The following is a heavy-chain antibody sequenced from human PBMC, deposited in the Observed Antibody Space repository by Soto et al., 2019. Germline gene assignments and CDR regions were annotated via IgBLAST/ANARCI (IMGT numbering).Heavy chain of an antibody. J-gene: IGHJ3*02. CDR1: RFTFINYW. CDR2: IKQDGSEK. CDR3: ARVEFIPATGALGAFDI. V-gene: IGHV3-7*05. D-gene: IGHD6-13*01. Sequence: EVKLVESGGGLVQPGGSLRLSCAASRFTFINYWMSWVRQAPGKGLEWVANIKQDGSEKYYVDSVEGRFTISRDNAKKSLYLQMNSLRAEDTAVYYCARVEFIPATGALGAFDIWGQGAMVTVSS.